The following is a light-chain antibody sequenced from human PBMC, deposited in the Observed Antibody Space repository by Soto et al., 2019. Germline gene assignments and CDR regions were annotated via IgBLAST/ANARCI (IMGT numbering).Light chain of an antibody. CDR2: GAS. J-gene: IGKJ5*01. V-gene: IGKV3-20*01. Sequence: EIVLTQSPGTLSLSPGERATLSCRASQSVSSSDLAWYQQKPGQAPRLLIYGASSRATGIPDRFSGSGSGTDFTLTISRLETADLAVYYCQHYGCSLRTFGQGTRLESK. CDR3: QHYGCSLRT. CDR1: QSVSSSD.